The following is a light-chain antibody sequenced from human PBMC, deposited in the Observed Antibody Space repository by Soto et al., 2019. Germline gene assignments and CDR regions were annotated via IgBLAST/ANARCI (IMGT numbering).Light chain of an antibody. CDR1: SSNIGAGYD. CDR2: GNS. V-gene: IGLV1-40*01. Sequence: QSVLTQPPSVSGAPGQRVTISCTGSSSNIGAGYDVHWYQQLPGTAPKLLIYGNSNRPSGVPDRFSGSKSGTSASLAINGLQAEDEADYYCQSYDSSVVFGGGTKLTV. J-gene: IGLJ2*01. CDR3: QSYDSSVV.